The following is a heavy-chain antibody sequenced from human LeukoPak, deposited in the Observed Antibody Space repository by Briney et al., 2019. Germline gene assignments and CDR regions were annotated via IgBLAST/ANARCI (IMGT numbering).Heavy chain of an antibody. V-gene: IGHV4-38-2*01. Sequence: PSETLSLTCVVSGYSISNGYYWGWIQQPPGKGLEWIGSIYHTGTIYYNPSLKSRVTISVDTSNNQFSLKVRSVTAADTAVYYCARGRSGYGGNSGIASCDYWGQGTLVAVSS. J-gene: IGHJ4*02. CDR3: ARGRSGYGGNSGIASCDY. CDR1: GYSISNGYY. CDR2: IYHTGTI. D-gene: IGHD4-23*01.